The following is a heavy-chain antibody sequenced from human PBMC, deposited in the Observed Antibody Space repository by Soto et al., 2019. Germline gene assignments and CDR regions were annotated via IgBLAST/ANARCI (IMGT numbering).Heavy chain of an antibody. CDR2: INPNSGGT. Sequence: ASVKVSCKASGYTFSDYYIHWVRQAPGQGLEWMGWINPNSGGTKYAPKFQGGVTMARDTSITTAYMELSRLRSGDTAVYYCAREPATAKPEGVDFWGQGTLVTVSS. J-gene: IGHJ4*02. CDR3: AREPATAKPEGVDF. CDR1: GYTFSDYY. D-gene: IGHD1-1*01. V-gene: IGHV1-2*02.